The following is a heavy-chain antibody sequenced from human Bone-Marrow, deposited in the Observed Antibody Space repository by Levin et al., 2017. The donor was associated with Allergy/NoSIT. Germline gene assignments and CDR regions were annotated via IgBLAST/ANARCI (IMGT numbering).Heavy chain of an antibody. CDR2: IIPIFGTA. CDR1: GGTFSSYA. J-gene: IGHJ6*02. Sequence: SVKVSCKASGGTFSSYAISWVRQAPGQGLEWMGGIIPIFGTANYAQKFQGRVTITADESTSTAYMELSSLRSEDTAVYYCAGRVDTIFGVVIMQKYYYYYGMDVWGQGTTVTVSS. D-gene: IGHD3-3*01. V-gene: IGHV1-69*13. CDR3: AGRVDTIFGVVIMQKYYYYYGMDV.